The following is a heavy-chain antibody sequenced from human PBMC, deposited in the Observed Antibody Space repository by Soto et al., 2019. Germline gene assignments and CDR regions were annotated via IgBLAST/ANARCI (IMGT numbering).Heavy chain of an antibody. Sequence: ASVKVSCKASGVTFSSYAISWVRQAPVQVLEWMVGIIPIFGTANYAQKFKGRVTITADESTSTAYMELSSLRSDDTAVYYCARERSHDYGDYYFDYWGQGTMVTVSS. CDR2: IIPIFGTA. D-gene: IGHD4-17*01. CDR3: ARERSHDYGDYYFDY. J-gene: IGHJ4*02. V-gene: IGHV1-69*13. CDR1: GVTFSSYA.